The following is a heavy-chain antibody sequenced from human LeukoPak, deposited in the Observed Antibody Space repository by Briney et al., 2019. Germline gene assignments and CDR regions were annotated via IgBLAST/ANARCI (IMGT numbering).Heavy chain of an antibody. D-gene: IGHD3-10*01. V-gene: IGHV3-53*01. CDR3: ARANYGSGSLY. J-gene: IGHJ4*02. Sequence: GGSLRLSCAASGFTFSSYSMNWVRQAPGKGLEWVSVIYSGGSTYYADSVKGRFTISRDNSKNTLYLQMNSLRAEDTAVYYCARANYGSGSLYWGQGTLVTVSS. CDR2: IYSGGST. CDR1: GFTFSSYS.